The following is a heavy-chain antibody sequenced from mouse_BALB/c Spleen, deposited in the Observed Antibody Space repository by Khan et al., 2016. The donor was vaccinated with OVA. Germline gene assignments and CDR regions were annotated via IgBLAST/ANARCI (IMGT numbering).Heavy chain of an antibody. Sequence: VQLMQLGPELVKPGASVKISCKASGYTFADYNMDWVKQSLGKSLEWIGYIFPNNGGAGYNQKFKTKATLTVDISSNTAYMELRSLTSEDSAVYFCARAGYGSFAYWGQGTLVTVSA. D-gene: IGHD1-2*01. CDR1: GYTFADYN. CDR3: ARAGYGSFAY. CDR2: IFPNNGGA. V-gene: IGHV1S29*02. J-gene: IGHJ3*01.